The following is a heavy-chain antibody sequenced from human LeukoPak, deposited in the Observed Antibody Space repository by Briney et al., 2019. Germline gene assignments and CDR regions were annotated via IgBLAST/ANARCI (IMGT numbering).Heavy chain of an antibody. D-gene: IGHD3/OR15-3a*01. CDR1: GFTFSAYA. CDR3: ARDLDQNMDV. CDR2: ITSSSTYT. J-gene: IGHJ6*02. V-gene: IGHV3-11*06. Sequence: PGGSLRLSCEASGFTFSAYAITWVRQAPGKGLEWISYITSSSTYTNYADSVKGRFTISRDNAKNSLYLQMNSLRAEDTGVYYCARDLDQNMDVWGQGTTVTVSS.